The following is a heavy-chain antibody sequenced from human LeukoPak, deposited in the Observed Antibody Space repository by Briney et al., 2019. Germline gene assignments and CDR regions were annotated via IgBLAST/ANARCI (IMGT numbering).Heavy chain of an antibody. V-gene: IGHV1-69*05. CDR3: AGRRDSYGRDPKPFDY. J-gene: IGHJ4*02. Sequence: SVKVSCKASGGTFSSYAISWVRQAPGQGLELMGRIIPIFGTANYAQKFQGRVTITTDESTSTAYMELSSLRSEDTAVYYCAGRRDSYGRDPKPFDYWGQGTLVTVSS. CDR2: IIPIFGTA. CDR1: GGTFSSYA. D-gene: IGHD5-18*01.